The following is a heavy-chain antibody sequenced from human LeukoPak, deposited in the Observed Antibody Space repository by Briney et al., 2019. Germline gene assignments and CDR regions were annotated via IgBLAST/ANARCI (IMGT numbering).Heavy chain of an antibody. J-gene: IGHJ6*02. CDR2: ISYDGSNK. V-gene: IGHV3-30*03. CDR1: GFTFSSYG. D-gene: IGHD3-22*01. Sequence: GRSLRPSCAASGFTFSSYGMRWVRQAPGKGLEWVAVISYDGSNKYYADSVKGPFTISRDNAKNSLYLQMNSLRAEDTAVYYCAREYYDSSGYWSYYYYGMDVWGQGTTVTVSS. CDR3: AREYYDSSGYWSYYYYGMDV.